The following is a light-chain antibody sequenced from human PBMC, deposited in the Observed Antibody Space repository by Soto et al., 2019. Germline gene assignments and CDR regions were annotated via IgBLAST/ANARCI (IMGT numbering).Light chain of an antibody. CDR1: SSNIGAGYD. J-gene: IGLJ2*01. Sequence: QSVLTQPPSVSGAPGLRVTISCTGSSSNIGAGYDVHWYQQFPGTAPKLLLYGSTNRPSGVPDRFSGSKSGTSASLAIAGLQTEDEADYYCQSYDSSLSAVVFGGGTKLTVL. CDR2: GST. CDR3: QSYDSSLSAVV. V-gene: IGLV1-40*01.